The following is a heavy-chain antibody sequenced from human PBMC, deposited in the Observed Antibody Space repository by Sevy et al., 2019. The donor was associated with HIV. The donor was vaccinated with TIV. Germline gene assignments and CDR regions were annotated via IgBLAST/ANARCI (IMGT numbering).Heavy chain of an antibody. CDR3: AKEVRGDPTGAPFDY. CDR1: GFTFSSYA. J-gene: IGHJ4*02. CDR2: ISGSGGST. Sequence: GGSLRLSCAASGFTFSSYAMSWVRQAPGKGLEWVSAISGSGGSTYYADSVKGRFTISRDNSKNTLYLQMNSLRAADTAVYYCAKEVRGDPTGAPFDYWGQGTLVTVSS. D-gene: IGHD4-17*01. V-gene: IGHV3-23*01.